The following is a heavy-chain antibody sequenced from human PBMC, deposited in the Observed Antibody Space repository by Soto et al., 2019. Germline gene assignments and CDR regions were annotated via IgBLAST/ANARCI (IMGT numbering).Heavy chain of an antibody. CDR2: INHSGST. Sequence: SETLSLTCAVYGGSFSGYYWSWIRQPPGKGLEWIGEINHSGSTNYNPSLKSRVTISVDTSKNQFSLKLSSVTAADTAVYHCARVFMRSSGRLLYYYGMDVWAQGTTVPV. CDR3: ARVFMRSSGRLLYYYGMDV. CDR1: GGSFSGYY. J-gene: IGHJ6*02. D-gene: IGHD6-19*01. V-gene: IGHV4-34*01.